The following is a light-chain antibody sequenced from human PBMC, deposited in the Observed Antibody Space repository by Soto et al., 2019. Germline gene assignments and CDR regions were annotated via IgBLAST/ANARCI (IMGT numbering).Light chain of an antibody. V-gene: IGLV2-14*01. CDR3: SSYTGSSTWV. Sequence: QSALTQPASVSGSPGQSITISCTGTSSDIGGYKYVSWYQQHPGKAPKLMIYEVSNRPSGVSSRFSGSKSGNTASLTVSGLQAEDEADYYCSSYTGSSTWVFGGGTKVTVL. CDR1: SSDIGGYKY. J-gene: IGLJ3*02. CDR2: EVS.